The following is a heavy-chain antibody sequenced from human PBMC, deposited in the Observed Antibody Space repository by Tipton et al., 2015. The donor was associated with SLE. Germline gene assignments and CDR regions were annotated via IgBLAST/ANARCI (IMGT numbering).Heavy chain of an antibody. Sequence: TLSLTCSVSGVSISDYFWTWIRQPPGQGLEYIGYNRLGRTNYNSSLSSRVTISLDTSRNEFSLNLISVTYADTAVYYCARGSNFYYHDAMDVWGQGTTVSVSA. V-gene: IGHV4-4*09. CDR3: ARGSNFYYHDAMDV. J-gene: IGHJ6*01. CDR2: NRLGRT. CDR1: GVSISDYF.